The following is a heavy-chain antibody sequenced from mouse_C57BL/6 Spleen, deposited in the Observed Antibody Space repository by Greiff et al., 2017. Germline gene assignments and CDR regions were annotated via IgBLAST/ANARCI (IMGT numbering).Heavy chain of an antibody. CDR1: GYTFTSYW. D-gene: IGHD3-2*02. CDR2: INPSSGYT. Sequence: QVQLKQSGAELAKPGASVKLSCKASGYTFTSYWMHWVKQRPGQGLEWIGYINPSSGYTKYNQKFKDKATWTADNSSSTAYMQLSSLTYEDSAVYYCARSSAGYGGYFGGWGTGTTVTVSS. J-gene: IGHJ1*03. V-gene: IGHV1-7*01. CDR3: ARSSAGYGGYFGG.